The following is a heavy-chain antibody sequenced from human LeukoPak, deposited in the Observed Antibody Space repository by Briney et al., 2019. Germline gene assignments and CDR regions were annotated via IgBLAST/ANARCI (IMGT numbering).Heavy chain of an antibody. V-gene: IGHV3-73*01. CDR3: TRHADCSGGSCYRGFDY. CDR1: GFTFSGSA. CDR2: IRSKANSYAT. D-gene: IGHD2-15*01. Sequence: GGSLRLSCAASGFTFSGSAMHWVRQASGKGLEWVGRIRSKANSYATAYAASVKGRFTISRDDSKNTAYLQMNSLKTEDTAVYYCTRHADCSGGSCYRGFDYWGQGTLVTVSS. J-gene: IGHJ4*02.